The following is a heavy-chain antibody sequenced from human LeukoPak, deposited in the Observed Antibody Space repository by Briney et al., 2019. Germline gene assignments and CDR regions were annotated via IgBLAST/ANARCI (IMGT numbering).Heavy chain of an antibody. J-gene: IGHJ5*02. CDR3: ARDKSDWSLDP. CDR1: GFTFSGHE. Sequence: GGSLSLSCAASGFTFSGHEMNWVRQAPGKGLEWISYISDSGGTTKYADSVRGRFTISRDNAKNSLFLQMSSLRAEDTAVYYCARDKSDWSLDPWGQGTPVTVSS. V-gene: IGHV3-48*03. D-gene: IGHD3-9*01. CDR2: ISDSGGTT.